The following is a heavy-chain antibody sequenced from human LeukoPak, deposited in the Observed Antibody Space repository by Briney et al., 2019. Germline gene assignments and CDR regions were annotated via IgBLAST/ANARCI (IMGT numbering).Heavy chain of an antibody. Sequence: SETLSLTCTVSGGSISSYYWSWIRQPPGKGLEWIGYIYHSGSTNYNPSLKSRVTISVDTSKNQFSLKLSSVTAADTAVYYCARGNWNYYDSSGYYAASWFDPWGQGTLVTVSS. J-gene: IGHJ5*02. CDR2: IYHSGST. D-gene: IGHD3-22*01. CDR3: ARGNWNYYDSSGYYAASWFDP. CDR1: GGSISSYY. V-gene: IGHV4-59*01.